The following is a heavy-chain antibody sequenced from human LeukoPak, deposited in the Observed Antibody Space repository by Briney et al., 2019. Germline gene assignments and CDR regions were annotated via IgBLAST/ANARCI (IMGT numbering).Heavy chain of an antibody. V-gene: IGHV3-30*18. CDR3: AKDPASDAFDI. CDR2: ISYDGSNK. J-gene: IGHJ3*02. CDR1: GFTFSSYG. Sequence: GGSLGLSCAASGFTFSSYGMHWVRQAPGKGLEWVAVISYDGSNKYYADSVKGRFTISRDNSKNTLYLQMNSLRAEDTAVYYCAKDPASDAFDIWGQGTMVTVSS.